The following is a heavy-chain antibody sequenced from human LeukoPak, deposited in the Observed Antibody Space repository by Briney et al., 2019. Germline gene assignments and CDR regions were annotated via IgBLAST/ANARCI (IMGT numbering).Heavy chain of an antibody. CDR3: ARPLDFDWLYMVY. V-gene: IGHV3-30*01. Sequence: PGGSLRLSCAASGFTFSSYAMHWVRQAPGKGLEWVAVISYDGSNKYYADSVKGRFTISRDNSKNTLYLQMNSLRAEDTAVYYCARPLDFDWLYMVYWGQGTLVTVSS. CDR2: ISYDGSNK. D-gene: IGHD3-9*01. CDR1: GFTFSSYA. J-gene: IGHJ4*02.